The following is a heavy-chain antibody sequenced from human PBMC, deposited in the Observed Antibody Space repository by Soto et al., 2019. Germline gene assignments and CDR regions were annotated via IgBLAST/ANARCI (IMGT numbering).Heavy chain of an antibody. CDR2: IIPIFGTA. CDR1: GGTFSSYA. D-gene: IGHD5-12*01. J-gene: IGHJ6*02. Sequence: SVKVSCKASGGTFSSYAISWVRQAPGQGLEWMGGIIPIFGTANYAQKFQGRVTITADESTSTAYMELSSLRSEDTAVYYCARGRGWLQYSWYYYDLDVRGQGTTVSVSS. V-gene: IGHV1-69*13. CDR3: ARGRGWLQYSWYYYDLDV.